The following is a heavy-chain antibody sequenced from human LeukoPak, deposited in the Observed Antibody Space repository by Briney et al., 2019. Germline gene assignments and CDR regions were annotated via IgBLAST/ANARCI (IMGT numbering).Heavy chain of an antibody. CDR2: INPNIGGT. V-gene: IGHV1-2*02. CDR1: RYIFTGYY. D-gene: IGHD3-22*01. J-gene: IGHJ3*02. CDR3: ARERVSRYYDSSGPFDAFDI. Sequence: ASVKVSCKASRYIFTGYYIHWVRQAPGQGLEWMGCINPNIGGTNYAQKVQGRVTMTRDTSIGTAYMELSRLRSDDMAVYYCARERVSRYYDSSGPFDAFDIWGQGTMVTVSS.